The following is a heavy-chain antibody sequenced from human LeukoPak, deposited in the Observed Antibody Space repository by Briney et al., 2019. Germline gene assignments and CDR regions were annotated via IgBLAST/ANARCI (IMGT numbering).Heavy chain of an antibody. CDR2: IYDSGST. Sequence: NPSETLSLTCTVSGGSISSYYWSWVRQPPGKGLEWIGYIYDSGSTNYNPSLKSRVTISVDTSKNQFSLKLSSVTAADTAVYYCARTAYYYDSSGYDDAFDIWGQGTMVTVSS. CDR1: GGSISSYY. D-gene: IGHD3-22*01. CDR3: ARTAYYYDSSGYDDAFDI. V-gene: IGHV4-59*01. J-gene: IGHJ3*02.